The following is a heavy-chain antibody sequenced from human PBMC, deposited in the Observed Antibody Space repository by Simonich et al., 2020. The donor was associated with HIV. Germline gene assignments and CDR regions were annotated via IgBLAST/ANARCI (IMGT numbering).Heavy chain of an antibody. D-gene: IGHD5-12*01. V-gene: IGHV4-34*01. CDR2: IDHSEST. CDR1: GGSFSGYY. J-gene: IGHJ4*02. CDR3: ARRSGYDLDY. Sequence: QVHLQQWGAGLLKPSETLSLTCAVYGGSFSGYYCNWIRQPPGKGLEWIGEIDHSESTNYNPSLKSRVTISVDTSKNQFSLKLSSVTAADTAVYYCARRSGYDLDYWGQGTLVTVSS.